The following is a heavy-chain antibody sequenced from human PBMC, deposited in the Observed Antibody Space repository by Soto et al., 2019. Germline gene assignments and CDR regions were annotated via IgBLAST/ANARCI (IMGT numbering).Heavy chain of an antibody. CDR1: GYTFTGYY. CDR2: INPNSGGT. V-gene: IGHV1-2*04. J-gene: IGHJ6*02. D-gene: IGHD3-10*01. CDR3: ARAGRELWFGEKVYYYYGMDV. Sequence: ASVKVSCKASGYTFTGYYMHWVRQAPGQGLEWMGWINPNSGGTNYAQKFQGWVTMTRDTSISTAYMELSRLRSDDTAVYYCARAGRELWFGEKVYYYYGMDVWGQGTTVTVSS.